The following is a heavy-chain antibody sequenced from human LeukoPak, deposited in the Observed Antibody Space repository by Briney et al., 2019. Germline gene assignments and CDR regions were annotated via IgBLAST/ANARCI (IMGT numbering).Heavy chain of an antibody. CDR3: ATSSGYYLKSFDY. D-gene: IGHD3-22*01. CDR1: GYSFTSYW. J-gene: IGHJ4*02. V-gene: IGHV5-51*01. Sequence: GESLKISCKGSGYSFTSYWIGWVRQMPGKGLEWMGIIYPGDSDTRYSPSFQGQVTISADKSISTAYLQWSSLKASDTAMYYRATSSGYYLKSFDYWGQGTLVTVSS. CDR2: IYPGDSDT.